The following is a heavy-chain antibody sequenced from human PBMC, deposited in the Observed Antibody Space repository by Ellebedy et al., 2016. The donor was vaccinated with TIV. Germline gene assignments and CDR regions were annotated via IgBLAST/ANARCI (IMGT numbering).Heavy chain of an antibody. CDR1: GFTFSSYS. J-gene: IGHJ4*02. CDR2: ISSSSSYI. CDR3: ASVSGPFDY. D-gene: IGHD1-26*01. Sequence: GESLKISCAASGFTFSSYSMNWVRQAPGKGLEWVSSISSSSSYIYYADSVKGRFTISRDNAKNSLYLQMNSLRAEDTTVYYCASVSGPFDYWGQGTLVTVSS. V-gene: IGHV3-21*01.